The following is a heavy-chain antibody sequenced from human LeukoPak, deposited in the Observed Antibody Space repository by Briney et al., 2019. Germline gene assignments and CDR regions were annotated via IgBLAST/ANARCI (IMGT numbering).Heavy chain of an antibody. CDR3: ARGAYYYGSGSYYDYYYYYMDV. V-gene: IGHV1-46*01. CDR1: GYTFTSYY. J-gene: IGHJ6*03. Sequence: ASVKVSRMACGYTFTSYYMHWVRQAPGQGLEWMGIINPSGGSTSYAQKFQGRVTTTRDTSTSTVYMELSSLRSEDTAVYYCARGAYYYGSGSYYDYYYYYMDVWGQGTTVTVSS. CDR2: INPSGGST. D-gene: IGHD3-10*01.